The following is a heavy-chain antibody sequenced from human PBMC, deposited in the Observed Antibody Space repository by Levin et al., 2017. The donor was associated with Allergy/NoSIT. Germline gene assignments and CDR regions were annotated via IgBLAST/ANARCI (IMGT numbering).Heavy chain of an antibody. CDR1: GGSFRGYY. CDR2: LPPLFLP. J-gene: IGHJ5*02. Sequence: LSLPCAIYGGSFRGYYWSWIRQPPGPFLSFLFSLPPLFLPPSPPSLPSRVTISIDTSKNQFSLKLRSVTAADTAVYYCANSGRHYCSNTSCDWLPSWFDPWGQGALVTVAS. V-gene: IGHV4-34*01. CDR3: ANSGRHYCSNTSCDWLPSWFDP. D-gene: IGHD2-2*01.